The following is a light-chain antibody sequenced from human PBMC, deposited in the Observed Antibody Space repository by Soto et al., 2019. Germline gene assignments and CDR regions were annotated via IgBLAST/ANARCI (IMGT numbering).Light chain of an antibody. Sequence: DIQMTQSPSSVSASVGDRVTITCRASQDINSWLTWYQQKPGKAPKVLIYIASRLQPGVPSRFSGRGSGTDFSLTISNLQPEDFATYFCQQSKSFPLTCGGGTKVEIK. CDR3: QQSKSFPLT. J-gene: IGKJ4*01. CDR1: QDINSW. CDR2: IAS. V-gene: IGKV1-12*01.